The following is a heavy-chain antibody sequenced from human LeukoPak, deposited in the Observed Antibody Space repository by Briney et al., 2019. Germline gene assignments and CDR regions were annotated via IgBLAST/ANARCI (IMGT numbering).Heavy chain of an antibody. Sequence: SETLSLTCAVYGGSFSGYYWSWIRQPPGKGLEWIGEINHSGSTNYNPSLKSRVTISVDSSKNQFSLKLSSVTAADTAVYYCARPYYGSGSYYGYWGQGTLVTASS. CDR1: GGSFSGYY. J-gene: IGHJ4*02. CDR2: INHSGST. CDR3: ARPYYGSGSYYGY. D-gene: IGHD3-10*01. V-gene: IGHV4-34*01.